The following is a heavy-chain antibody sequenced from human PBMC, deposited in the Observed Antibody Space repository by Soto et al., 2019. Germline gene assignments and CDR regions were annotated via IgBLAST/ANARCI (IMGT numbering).Heavy chain of an antibody. D-gene: IGHD6-13*01. Sequence: ASVKVSCKASGFTFTSSAGQWVRQARGQRLEWIGWIVVGSGNTNYAQKFQERVTITRDMSTSTAYMELSSLRSEDTAVYYCAAASHSSSWYSYYYGMDVWGQGTTVTVSS. J-gene: IGHJ6*02. CDR2: IVVGSGNT. CDR1: GFTFTSSA. V-gene: IGHV1-58*01. CDR3: AAASHSSSWYSYYYGMDV.